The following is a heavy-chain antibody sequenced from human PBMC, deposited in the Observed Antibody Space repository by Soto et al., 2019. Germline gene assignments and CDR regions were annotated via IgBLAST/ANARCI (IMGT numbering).Heavy chain of an antibody. CDR2: IDWDDDK. D-gene: IGHD1-1*01. V-gene: IGHV2-70*04. Sequence: SGLTLVNPTQTLTLTCTFSGFSLTTSGMRVSWIRQSPGKALEWLARIDWDDDKFYSTSLRTRLTVSKDTSKNQVVLTMTNMDPVDTGTYYCARMGTSYYYYALDVWGQGTTVTVSS. CDR1: GFSLTTSGMR. J-gene: IGHJ6*02. CDR3: ARMGTSYYYYALDV.